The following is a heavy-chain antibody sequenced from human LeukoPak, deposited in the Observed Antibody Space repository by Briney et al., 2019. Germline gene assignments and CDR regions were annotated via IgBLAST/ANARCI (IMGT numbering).Heavy chain of an antibody. CDR2: ISSSSSYI. CDR1: GFTFSSSA. J-gene: IGHJ4*02. CDR3: VRSSGSKYDY. V-gene: IGHV3-21*01. D-gene: IGHD3-22*01. Sequence: RPGGSLRLSCAASGFTFSSSAMSWVRQAPGKGLEWVSSISSSSSYIYYADSVKGRFTISGDNAKNSLYLQMNSLRAEDTAVYYCVRSSGSKYDYWGQGTLVTVSS.